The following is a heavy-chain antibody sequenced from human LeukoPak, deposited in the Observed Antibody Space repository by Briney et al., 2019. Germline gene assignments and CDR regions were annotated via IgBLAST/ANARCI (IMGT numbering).Heavy chain of an antibody. CDR3: VAEMTASAAFDI. Sequence: PSETLSLTCTVSGDSISSSSHYWGRIRQPPGKTLEWIGSLHHTGRSYSSAALKSRVNISMDMSKSQFSLKLNSVTAADSGVYYCVAEMTASAAFDIWGRGTLVAVSS. J-gene: IGHJ3*02. CDR2: LHHTGRS. D-gene: IGHD2-21*02. CDR1: GDSISSSSHY. V-gene: IGHV4-39*01.